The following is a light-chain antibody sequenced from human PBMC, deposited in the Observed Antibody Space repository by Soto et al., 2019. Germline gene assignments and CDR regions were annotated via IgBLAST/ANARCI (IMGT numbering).Light chain of an antibody. CDR1: SGHSSYA. J-gene: IGLJ2*01. CDR3: PALGNGLWV. Sequence: QLVLTQSPSASASLGASVKLTCTLSSGHSSYAIAWHQQQPEKGPRYLMKLNSDGSHSKGDGIPDRFSGSSSGAERYLTISSLQSEDEADYFRPALGNGLWVIGGGTKLTVL. V-gene: IGLV4-69*01. CDR2: LNSDGSH.